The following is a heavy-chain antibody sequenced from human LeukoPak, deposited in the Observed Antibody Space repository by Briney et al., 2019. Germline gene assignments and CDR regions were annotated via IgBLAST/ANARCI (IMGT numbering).Heavy chain of an antibody. CDR2: ISTSGGST. D-gene: IGHD6-13*01. CDR3: ANDGSEAAGRPYYFDY. V-gene: IGHV3-23*01. CDR1: GFTFSSYG. Sequence: GGSLRLSCAASGFTFSSYGMSWVRQAPGKGLEWVSAISTSGGSTFYADSVKGRFTISRDNSKNTLYLQMNGLRAEDTAVYYCANDGSEAAGRPYYFDYWGQGTLVTVSS. J-gene: IGHJ4*02.